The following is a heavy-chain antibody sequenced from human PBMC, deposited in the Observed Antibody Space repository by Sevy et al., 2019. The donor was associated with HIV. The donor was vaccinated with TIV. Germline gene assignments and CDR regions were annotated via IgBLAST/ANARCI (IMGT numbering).Heavy chain of an antibody. D-gene: IGHD5-12*01. J-gene: IGHJ4*02. CDR3: ARAVFSTSGTYYFDY. Sequence: SETLSLTCIVSGASITTNYWSWIRQPAGKGLELIGRIYNRGNTDYNTNYNPSLESRVSMSIDTSKIHFSLNLSSVTVADTAVYYCARAVFSTSGTYYFDYWGQGTLVTVSS. CDR1: GASITTNY. CDR2: IYNRGNTDYNT. V-gene: IGHV4-4*07.